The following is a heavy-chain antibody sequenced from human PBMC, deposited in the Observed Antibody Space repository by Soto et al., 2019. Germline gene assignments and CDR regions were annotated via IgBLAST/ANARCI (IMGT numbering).Heavy chain of an antibody. CDR1: GFTFSSYA. CDR3: ARSARYHAFDY. J-gene: IGHJ4*02. D-gene: IGHD2-2*01. Sequence: GGSLRLSCAASGFTFSSYAMHWVRQAPGKGLERVAVISYDGSNKYYADPVKGRFTISRDNSKNTLYLQMNSLRAEDTAVYYCARSARYHAFDYWGQGTLVTVSS. CDR2: ISYDGSNK. V-gene: IGHV3-30-3*01.